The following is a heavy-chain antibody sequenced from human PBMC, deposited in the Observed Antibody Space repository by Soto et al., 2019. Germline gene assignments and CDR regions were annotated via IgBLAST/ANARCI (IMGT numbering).Heavy chain of an antibody. J-gene: IGHJ4*02. V-gene: IGHV3-15*01. CDR3: TTEDYDYVWGSYRIDY. D-gene: IGHD3-16*02. CDR2: IKSKTDGGTT. CDR1: GFTFSNAW. Sequence: GGSLRLSCAASGFTFSNAWMSWVRQAPGKGLEWVGRIKSKTDGGTTDYAAPVKGRFTISRDDSKNTLYLQMNSLKTEDTAVYYCTTEDYDYVWGSYRIDYWSQGTLVTVSS.